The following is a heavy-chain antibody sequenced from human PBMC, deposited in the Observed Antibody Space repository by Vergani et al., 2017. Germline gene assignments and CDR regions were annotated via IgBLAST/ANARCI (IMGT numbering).Heavy chain of an antibody. V-gene: IGHV4-31*03. CDR2: IYYSGST. CDR3: ARAFRGYCSSTSCFSPIN. CDR1: GGSIGSGGYY. D-gene: IGHD2-2*01. J-gene: IGHJ4*02. Sequence: QVQLQESGPGLVKPSQTLSLTCTVSGGSIGSGGYYWSWIRQHPGKGLGWIGYIYYSGSTYYNPSLTSRVTISVDTAKNQFSLKLSSVTAADTAVYYCARAFRGYCSSTSCFSPINWGQGTLVTVSS.